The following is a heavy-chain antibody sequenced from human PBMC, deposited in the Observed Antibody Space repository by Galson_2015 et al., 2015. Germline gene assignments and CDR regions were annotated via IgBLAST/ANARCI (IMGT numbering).Heavy chain of an antibody. J-gene: IGHJ4*02. Sequence: ETLSLTCTVSGGSISSSSYYWGWIRQPPGKGLEWIGSIYYSGSTYYNPSLKSRVTISVDTSKNQFSLKLSSVTAADTAVYYCARLHGSGSPTSYWGQGTLVTVSS. CDR3: ARLHGSGSPTSY. CDR2: IYYSGST. V-gene: IGHV4-39*01. D-gene: IGHD3-10*01. CDR1: GGSISSSSYY.